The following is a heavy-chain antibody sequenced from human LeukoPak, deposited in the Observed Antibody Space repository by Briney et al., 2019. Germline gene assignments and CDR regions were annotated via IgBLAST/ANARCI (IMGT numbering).Heavy chain of an antibody. V-gene: IGHV4-4*07. CDR3: ARARTGSFYYFDY. CDR2: MSTSGST. Sequence: SETLSLTCAVSGGSISGNSWSWIRQSAGKGLEWIGRMSTSGSTGYNPTLKSRVTLSVDTSKNQFSLRLRSVTAADSAVYYCARARTGSFYYFDYWGQGTLVTVSS. D-gene: IGHD1-1*01. CDR1: GGSISGNS. J-gene: IGHJ4*02.